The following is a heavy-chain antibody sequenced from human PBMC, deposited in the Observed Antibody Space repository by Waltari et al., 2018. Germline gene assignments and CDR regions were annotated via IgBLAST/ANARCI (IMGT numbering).Heavy chain of an antibody. D-gene: IGHD3-22*01. Sequence: EEQLVESGGGLAQPGESLRLSCAASGFTFSRYWMDWVRQAPGRGLGWAQRINRDWSSRTYADSVKGRFTISRDNAKNTLYVQMNRLRAEDTAVYYCARVATKTYSSPVPGRPYYYGMDVWGQGTTVTVSS. V-gene: IGHV3-74*01. J-gene: IGHJ6*02. CDR1: GFTFSRYW. CDR2: INRDWSSR. CDR3: ARVATKTYSSPVPGRPYYYGMDV.